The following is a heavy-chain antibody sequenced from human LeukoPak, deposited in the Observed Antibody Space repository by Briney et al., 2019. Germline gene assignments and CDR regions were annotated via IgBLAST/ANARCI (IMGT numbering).Heavy chain of an antibody. CDR2: ISSRSTYI. D-gene: IGHD3-10*01. V-gene: IGHV3-21*01. CDR1: GFTLTTYT. CDR3: AREGWFGELLY. Sequence: GGSLRLSCAASGFTLTTYTINWVRQAPGKGLEWVSSISSRSTYIFYADSVKGRFTISRDNAKNSLYLQMNSLRAEDTAVYYCAREGWFGELLYWGQGTLVTVSS. J-gene: IGHJ4*02.